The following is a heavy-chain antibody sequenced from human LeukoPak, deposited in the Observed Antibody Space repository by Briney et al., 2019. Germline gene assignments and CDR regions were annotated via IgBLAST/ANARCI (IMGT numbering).Heavy chain of an antibody. Sequence: SSETLSLTCSVSAGSISSSSYYWGWIRQPPGKGLEWIGSIYHSGRTYYNPSLKSRVTMSVDTSKNQFSLTLSSVTAADTAVYYCARRRGSGPYKDWFDPWGRGTLVTVSS. V-gene: IGHV4-39*01. D-gene: IGHD6-19*01. CDR3: ARRRGSGPYKDWFDP. CDR1: AGSISSSSYY. CDR2: IYHSGRT. J-gene: IGHJ5*02.